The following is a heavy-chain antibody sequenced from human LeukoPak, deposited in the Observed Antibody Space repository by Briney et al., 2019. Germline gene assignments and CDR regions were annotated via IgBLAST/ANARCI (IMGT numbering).Heavy chain of an antibody. CDR3: ARAWTSGYSPRTWYYFDY. Sequence: SETLSLTCTVSGGSISSGSYYWSWIRQPAGKGLEWIGRIYTSGSTNYNPSLKSRVTISVDTSKNQFSLKLSSVTAADTAVYYCARAWTSGYSPRTWYYFDYWGQGALVTVSS. J-gene: IGHJ4*02. CDR2: IYTSGST. D-gene: IGHD3-22*01. V-gene: IGHV4-61*02. CDR1: GGSISSGSYY.